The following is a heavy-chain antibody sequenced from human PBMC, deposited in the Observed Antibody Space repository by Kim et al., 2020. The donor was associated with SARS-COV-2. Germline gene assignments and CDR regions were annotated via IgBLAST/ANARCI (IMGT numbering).Heavy chain of an antibody. D-gene: IGHD2-15*01. CDR1: GFTFSSYG. Sequence: GGSLRLSCAASGFTFSSYGMHWVRQAPGKGLEWVAVIWYDGSNKYYADSVKGRFTISRDNSKNTLYLQMNSLRAEDTAVYYCAREASQPSRRRIFSSWFDPWGQGTLVTVSS. J-gene: IGHJ5*02. CDR3: AREASQPSRRRIFSSWFDP. CDR2: IWYDGSNK. V-gene: IGHV3-33*01.